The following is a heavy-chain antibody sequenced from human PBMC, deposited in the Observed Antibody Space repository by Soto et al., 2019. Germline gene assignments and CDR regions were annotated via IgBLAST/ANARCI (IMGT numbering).Heavy chain of an antibody. CDR1: GYTFTSYA. V-gene: IGHV1-3*01. CDR3: ARGASPLIDY. J-gene: IGHJ4*02. CDR2: INAGNGNT. Sequence: QVQLVQPGAEVKKPGASVKVSCKASGYTFTSYAMHWVRQAPGHRLEWMGWINAGNGNTKYSQKFQGRVTIIRDTSASTAYMELSSLRSEDTAVYYCARGASPLIDYWGQGTLVTVSS. D-gene: IGHD1-26*01.